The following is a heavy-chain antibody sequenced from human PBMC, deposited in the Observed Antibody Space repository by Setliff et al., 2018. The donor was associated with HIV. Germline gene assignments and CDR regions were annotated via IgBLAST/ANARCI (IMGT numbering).Heavy chain of an antibody. D-gene: IGHD2-2*01. J-gene: IGHJ5*02. V-gene: IGHV1-3*01. Sequence: ASVKVSCKASGYTLSTYALYWVRQVPGQRLEWMGWINSDNGNTKFSQKFQGRLTITADTTASTAYMVLSSLTSEDTAVYYCARGGAREYQLLYNYFDPWGQGTLVTVSS. CDR1: GYTLSTYA. CDR2: INSDNGNT. CDR3: ARGGAREYQLLYNYFDP.